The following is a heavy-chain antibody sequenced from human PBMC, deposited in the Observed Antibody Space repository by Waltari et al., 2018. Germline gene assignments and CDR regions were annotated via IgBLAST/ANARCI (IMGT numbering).Heavy chain of an antibody. D-gene: IGHD3-10*01. CDR1: AFTFSSYE. J-gene: IGHJ4*02. CDR2: ISSGGSNI. CDR3: TRERSVTGKGNLDY. V-gene: IGHV3-48*03. Sequence: EVQLLESGGGLVQTGGSLGLSWAASAFTFSSYEMNWVSQAPGKGLEWVSYISSGGSNIFYAESVKGRFTISRDNAKNSLYLQMNSLRVEDTAVYYCTRERSVTGKGNLDYWGQGTLVTVSS.